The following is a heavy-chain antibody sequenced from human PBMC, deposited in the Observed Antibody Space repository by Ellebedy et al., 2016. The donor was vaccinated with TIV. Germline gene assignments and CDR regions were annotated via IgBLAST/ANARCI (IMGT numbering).Heavy chain of an antibody. CDR1: GFTFSSLW. CDR3: VSAARGSNCCEAY. J-gene: IGHJ4*02. Sequence: GESLKISCGASGFTFSSLWMGWVRRAPGKGLEWVATINQVGNEKYYVDSVKGRFTISRDNAKTSLYLQMNSLRAEDTAVYSCVSAARGSNCCEAYWGQGTLVTVSS. V-gene: IGHV3-7*03. D-gene: IGHD2-21*01. CDR2: INQVGNEK.